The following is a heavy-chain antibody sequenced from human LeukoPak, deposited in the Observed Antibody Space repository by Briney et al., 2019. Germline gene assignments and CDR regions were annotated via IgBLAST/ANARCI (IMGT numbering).Heavy chain of an antibody. CDR3: SRDHGDYSFDY. D-gene: IGHD4-17*01. J-gene: IGHJ4*02. Sequence: PGGSLRLSCAASGFTFDSYAMHWVRQAPGKGLEWLAVISYDGRNNYYGDSVKGRFTISRDNPKNTLYLQMTSLRAEDTAVYYCSRDHGDYSFDYWGQGTLVTVSS. CDR1: GFTFDSYA. CDR2: ISYDGRNN. V-gene: IGHV3-30*04.